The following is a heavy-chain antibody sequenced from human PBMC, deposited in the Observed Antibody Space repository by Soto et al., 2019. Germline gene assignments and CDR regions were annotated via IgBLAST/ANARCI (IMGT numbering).Heavy chain of an antibody. Sequence: SETLSLTCTVSGDSVRNQYWSWIRQPPGKGLEWIGYIYYSGSTNYNPSLKSRVTISVDTSKNQFSLKLSSVTAADTAVYYCARKHRNYDFWSGYMENWFDPWGQGTLVTVSS. J-gene: IGHJ5*02. D-gene: IGHD3-3*01. CDR1: GDSVRNQY. V-gene: IGHV4-59*02. CDR3: ARKHRNYDFWSGYMENWFDP. CDR2: IYYSGST.